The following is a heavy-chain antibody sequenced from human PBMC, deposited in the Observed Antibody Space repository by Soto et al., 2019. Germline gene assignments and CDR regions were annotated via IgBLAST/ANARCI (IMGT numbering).Heavy chain of an antibody. V-gene: IGHV4-39*01. D-gene: IGHD2-15*01. CDR1: RGSISSCCYY. CDR3: ARFTQDIVVVVAAPYYFDY. Sequence: SETLSLTCTVPRGSISSCCYYWGWIRKPPGTGLEWIGSIYYSGSTYYNPSLKSRVTISVDTSKNQFSLELSSVTAADTAVYYCARFTQDIVVVVAAPYYFDYWGQGTLVTVS. J-gene: IGHJ4*02. CDR2: IYYSGST.